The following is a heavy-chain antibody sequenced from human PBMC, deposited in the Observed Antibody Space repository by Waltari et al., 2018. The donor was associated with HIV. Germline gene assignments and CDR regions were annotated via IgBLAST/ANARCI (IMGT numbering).Heavy chain of an antibody. Sequence: QVQLQQWGAGLLKPSETLSLTCAVYGGSFSDYYWSWIRQPPGKGLEWIGEINHSGSTNYNPSLNSRVTISVDTSKNQFSRKLSAVTAADTAVYYCARGGNYYRSGSYYKLDYWGQGTLVTVSS. D-gene: IGHD3-10*01. J-gene: IGHJ4*02. CDR2: INHSGST. CDR1: GGSFSDYY. CDR3: ARGGNYYRSGSYYKLDY. V-gene: IGHV4-34*01.